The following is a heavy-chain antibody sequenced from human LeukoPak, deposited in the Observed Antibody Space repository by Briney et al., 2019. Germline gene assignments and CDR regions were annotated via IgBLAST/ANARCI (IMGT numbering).Heavy chain of an antibody. J-gene: IGHJ4*02. D-gene: IGHD1-26*01. CDR3: SRDLRGADDY. CDR1: GFTFSRYG. CDR2: LRYDGSND. Sequence: PGGSLRLSCAASGFTFSRYGMHWVRQAPGRGLEWVAYLRYDGSNDYYADSVKGRVTISRDNSKNTLYLQMNSLRAEDTAVYYFSRDLRGADDYWGQGTLVTVSS. V-gene: IGHV3-30*02.